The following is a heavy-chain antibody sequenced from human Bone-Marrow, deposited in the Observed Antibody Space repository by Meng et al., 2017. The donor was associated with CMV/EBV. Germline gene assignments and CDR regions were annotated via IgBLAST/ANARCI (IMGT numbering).Heavy chain of an antibody. Sequence: GSLRLSCTVSGGSISSYYWSWIRQPPGKGLEWIGYIYYSGSTNYNPSLKSRVTISVDTSKNQFSLKLSSVTAADTAVYYCARVGRLTTLNYYYSRDVWGQGTTVTVSS. CDR2: IYYSGST. CDR1: GGSISSYY. J-gene: IGHJ6*02. V-gene: IGHV4-59*12. CDR3: ARVGRLTTLNYYYSRDV. D-gene: IGHD4-11*01.